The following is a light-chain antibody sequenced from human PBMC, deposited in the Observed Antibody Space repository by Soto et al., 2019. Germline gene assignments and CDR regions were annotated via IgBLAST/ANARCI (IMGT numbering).Light chain of an antibody. Sequence: QSVLTQPPSVSGAPGQRVTISCTGSSSNIGADYDVLWYQQLPGTAPKLIIYDNSNRPSGLADRFSGSKSGTSTPPAITVRQADDEDDYYFQCYDSSLSGVVFGGGTKLTVL. V-gene: IGLV1-40*01. CDR1: SSNIGADYD. CDR3: QCYDSSLSGVV. J-gene: IGLJ2*01. CDR2: DNS.